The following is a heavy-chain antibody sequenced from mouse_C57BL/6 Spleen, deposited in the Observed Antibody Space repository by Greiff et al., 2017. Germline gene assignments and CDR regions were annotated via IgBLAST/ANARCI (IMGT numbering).Heavy chain of an antibody. CDR3: ARDYSNDGYAMDY. Sequence: QVQLQQPGAELVMPGASVKLSCKASGYTFTSYWMHWVKQRPGQGLEWIGEIDPSDSYTNYNQKFKGKSTLTVDKSSSTAYMQLSSLTSEDSAVYYCARDYSNDGYAMDYWGQGTSVTVSS. D-gene: IGHD2-5*01. CDR2: IDPSDSYT. J-gene: IGHJ4*01. CDR1: GYTFTSYW. V-gene: IGHV1-69*01.